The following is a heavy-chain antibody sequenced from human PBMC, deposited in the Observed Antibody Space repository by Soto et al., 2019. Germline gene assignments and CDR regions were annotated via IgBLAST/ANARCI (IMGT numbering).Heavy chain of an antibody. CDR1: GGTFSSYA. CDR2: IIPIFGTA. V-gene: IGHV1-69*01. D-gene: IGHD2-15*01. CDR3: ARRRDIVVVVAATVKDDYYGMDV. Sequence: QVQLVQSGAEVKKPGSSVKFSCKASGGTFSSYAISWVRQAPGQGLEWMGVIIPIFGTANYAQKFQGRGTITADESTSTAYMELSSLRSEDTAVYYCARRRDIVVVVAATVKDDYYGMDVWGQGTTVSVSS. J-gene: IGHJ6*02.